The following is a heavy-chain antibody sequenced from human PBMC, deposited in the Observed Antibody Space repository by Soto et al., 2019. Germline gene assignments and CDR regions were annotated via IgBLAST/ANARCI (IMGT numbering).Heavy chain of an antibody. CDR1: GDSISSSNW. CDR2: IYQTGIT. D-gene: IGHD6-13*01. Sequence: PSETLSLTCAVSGDSISSSNWRTWVRQPPGKGLEWIGDIYQTGITNSNPSLKSRVTMSIDKSKNQFSLKLTSVTAADTAVYYCERYSASALYYYFALDVWGQGTTVTVSS. V-gene: IGHV4-4*02. CDR3: ERYSASALYYYFALDV. J-gene: IGHJ6*02.